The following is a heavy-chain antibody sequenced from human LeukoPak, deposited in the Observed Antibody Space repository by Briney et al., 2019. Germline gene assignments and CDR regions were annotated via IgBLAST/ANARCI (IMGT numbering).Heavy chain of an antibody. J-gene: IGHJ5*02. CDR2: INPNSGGT. D-gene: IGHD2-2*01. CDR1: GYTFTGYY. CDR3: ARDPIIVVVPAAPRFDP. Sequence: GASVKVSCKASGYTFTGYYMHWVRQAPGQGLEWMGWINPNSGGTNYAQKFQGRVTMTRDTSISTAYMELSRLRSDDTVVYYCARDPIIVVVPAAPRFDPWGQGTLVTVSS. V-gene: IGHV1-2*02.